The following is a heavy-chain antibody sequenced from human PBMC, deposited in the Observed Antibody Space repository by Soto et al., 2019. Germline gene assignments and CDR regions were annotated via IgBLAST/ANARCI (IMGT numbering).Heavy chain of an antibody. Sequence: QLQLVQSGAEVKKPGSSVIVSCKTSGGSFSSHAFSWIRQAPGQPFEWMGGIIPMFGSPNYAQKFQGRVTPAADTSTGPAYMQLNSLRSDDTAVYYCASPHNSYDGTGHDYWGQGSLITVSS. CDR3: ASPHNSYDGTGHDY. J-gene: IGHJ4*02. CDR1: GGSFSSHA. CDR2: IIPMFGSP. V-gene: IGHV1-69*06. D-gene: IGHD1-7*01.